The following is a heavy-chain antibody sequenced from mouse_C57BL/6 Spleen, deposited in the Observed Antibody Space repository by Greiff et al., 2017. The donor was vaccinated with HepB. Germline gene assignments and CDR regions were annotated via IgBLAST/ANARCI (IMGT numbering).Heavy chain of an antibody. D-gene: IGHD2-2*01. J-gene: IGHJ3*01. CDR3: TPRAMVTTRFAY. CDR1: GFNIKDDY. V-gene: IGHV14-4*01. CDR2: IDPENGDT. Sequence: VQLKESGAELVRPGASVKLSCTASGFNIKDDYMHWVKQRPEQGLEWIGWIDPENGDTEYASKFQGKATITADTSSNTAYLQLSSLTSEDTAVYYGTPRAMVTTRFAYWGQGTLVTVSA.